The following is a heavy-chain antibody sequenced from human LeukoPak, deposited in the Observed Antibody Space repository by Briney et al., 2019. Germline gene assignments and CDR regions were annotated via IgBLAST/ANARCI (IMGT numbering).Heavy chain of an antibody. CDR1: GGSISSYY. CDR2: IYTSGST. V-gene: IGHV4-4*07. Sequence: PSETLSLTCTVSGGSISSYYWSWIRQPAGKGLEWIGRIYTSGSTNYNPSLKSRVTMSVDTSKNQFPLKLSSVTAADTAVYYCARNSCPSGTCYDNRGYFDYWGQGTLVTVSS. J-gene: IGHJ4*02. CDR3: ARNSCPSGTCYDNRGYFDY. D-gene: IGHD2-15*01.